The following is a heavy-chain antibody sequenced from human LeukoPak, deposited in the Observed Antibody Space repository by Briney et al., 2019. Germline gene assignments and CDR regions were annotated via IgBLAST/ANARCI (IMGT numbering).Heavy chain of an antibody. Sequence: SVKVSCKASGGTFSSYAISWVRQAPGQGLEWMGGIIPIFGTANYAQKFQGRVTITADESTSTAYMELSSLRSEDTAVYYCATNSEYYYNSSAYFQHWGQGTLVTVSS. D-gene: IGHD3-22*01. J-gene: IGHJ1*01. CDR3: ATNSEYYYNSSAYFQH. CDR1: GGTFSSYA. V-gene: IGHV1-69*13. CDR2: IIPIFGTA.